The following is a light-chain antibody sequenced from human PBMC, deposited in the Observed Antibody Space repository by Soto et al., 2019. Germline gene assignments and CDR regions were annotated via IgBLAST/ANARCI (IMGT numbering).Light chain of an antibody. CDR2: KAS. CDR1: QTISSW. CDR3: QQYNSYSRT. Sequence: DIQMTQSPSTLSGSVGDRVTITCRASQTISSWLAWYQQKPGKAPKLLIYKASSLQSGVPSRFSGSGSGTEFTLTISRLQPDDFETYYCQQYNSYSRTFGQGTKVDIK. V-gene: IGKV1-5*03. J-gene: IGKJ1*01.